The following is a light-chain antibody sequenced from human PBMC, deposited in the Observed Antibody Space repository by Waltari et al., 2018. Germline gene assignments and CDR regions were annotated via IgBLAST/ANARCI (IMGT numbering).Light chain of an antibody. J-gene: IGKJ2*01. Sequence: DIQMTRSPPSLSASVGDRVTITCRASHAINTFVAWYQQKPGRVPELLIYGASTLQSGVPSRFSGGRSGTDFTLTISSLQPEDAATYYCQSYNVAPYTFGQGTKLEI. CDR1: HAINTF. V-gene: IGKV1-27*01. CDR3: QSYNVAPYT. CDR2: GAS.